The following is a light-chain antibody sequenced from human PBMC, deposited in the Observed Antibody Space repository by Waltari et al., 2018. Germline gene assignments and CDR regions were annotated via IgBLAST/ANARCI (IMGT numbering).Light chain of an antibody. CDR3: SSFAASNTYV. CDR2: DVS. J-gene: IGLJ1*01. CDR1: SSDVGTYNY. V-gene: IGLV2-8*01. Sequence: QSALTQPPSASGSPGQSVAISCTGTSSDVGTYNYVSWYQQHPGKAPNLVIYDVSKRPSGVPGRFSGAKSGNTASLTLSGLQAEDEADYYCSSFAASNTYVFGTGTKVTVL.